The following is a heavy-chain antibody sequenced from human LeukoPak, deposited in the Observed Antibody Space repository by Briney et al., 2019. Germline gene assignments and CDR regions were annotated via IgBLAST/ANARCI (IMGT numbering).Heavy chain of an antibody. CDR2: ISGSNNYI. Sequence: GGSLTLSCAASGFTFSSYSMNWVRQAPGKGLEWVSCISGSNNYIYYADSVQGRFTISRDNAKNSLFLQMNSLRAEDTAVYYCATSHSSAWYSSMVHWGQGTLVTVSS. J-gene: IGHJ4*02. CDR3: ATSHSSAWYSSMVH. CDR1: GFTFSSYS. V-gene: IGHV3-21*01. D-gene: IGHD6-19*01.